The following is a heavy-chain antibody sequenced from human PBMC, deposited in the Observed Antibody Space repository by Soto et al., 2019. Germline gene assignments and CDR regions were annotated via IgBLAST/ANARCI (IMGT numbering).Heavy chain of an antibody. D-gene: IGHD3-22*01. CDR3: ASDCDSSGPDGY. CDR1: GYTLTELS. V-gene: IGHV1-46*01. Sequence: ASVKVSCKVSGYTLTELSIHWVRQAPGQGHEWMGIINPSGGSTSYAQKFQGRVTMTRDTSTSTVYMELSSLRSEDSAVYYCASDCDSSGPDGYWGQGTLVTVSS. J-gene: IGHJ4*02. CDR2: INPSGGST.